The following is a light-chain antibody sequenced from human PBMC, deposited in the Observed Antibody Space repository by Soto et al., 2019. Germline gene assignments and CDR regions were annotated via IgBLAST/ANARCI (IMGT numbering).Light chain of an antibody. CDR1: QSVSSD. V-gene: IGKV3-15*01. CDR3: QQYNNWPPWT. CDR2: GAS. J-gene: IGKJ1*01. Sequence: EIVMTQSPATLSVSRGERATLSCRASQSVSSDLAWYQQKPGQAPRLLIYGASTRATGIPARFSGSGSGTEFTLTIRSLQSEDFAVYYCQQYNNWPPWTFGQGTKVEIK.